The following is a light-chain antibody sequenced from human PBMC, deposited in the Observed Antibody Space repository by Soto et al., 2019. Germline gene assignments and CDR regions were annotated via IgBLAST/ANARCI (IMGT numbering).Light chain of an antibody. J-gene: IGKJ3*01. CDR1: QSVTNNF. Sequence: IVLTQSPGTLSLSPGERATLSCGASQSVTNNFLAWYQQKPGQAPRLLIYGASSRATGVPDRFSGSGSGTDFTLTIRRLEPGDFAVYYCQQYGTPLFTFGPGTKVDI. CDR2: GAS. CDR3: QQYGTPLFT. V-gene: IGKV3-20*01.